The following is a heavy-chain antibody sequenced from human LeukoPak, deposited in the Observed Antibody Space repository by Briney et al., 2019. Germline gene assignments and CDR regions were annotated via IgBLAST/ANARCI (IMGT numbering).Heavy chain of an antibody. J-gene: IGHJ4*02. V-gene: IGHV1-2*06. D-gene: IGHD5-18*01. CDR1: GYTFTGYY. Sequence: ASVKVSCKASGYTFTGYYIHWVRQAPGQGHEWMGRINPNSGGTNYAQKFQGRVTMTRDTSISTAYMELSWLRSDDTAVYYCARELGYRGYSYGAEVDYWGQGTLVTVSS. CDR2: INPNSGGT. CDR3: ARELGYRGYSYGAEVDY.